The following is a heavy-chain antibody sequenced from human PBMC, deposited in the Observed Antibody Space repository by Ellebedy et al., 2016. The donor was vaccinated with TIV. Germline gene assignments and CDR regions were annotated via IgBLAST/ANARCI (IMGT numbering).Heavy chain of an antibody. J-gene: IGHJ5*02. CDR1: GFTFSSYA. CDR3: ARDRSVGSINCFDP. Sequence: GESLKISCAASGFTFSSYAMSWVRQAPGKGLEWVSTISGSGGSTYYADSVRGRFTISRDNAKNSLYLQMNSLRAEDTGFYYCARDRSVGSINCFDPWGQGTLVTVSS. V-gene: IGHV3-23*01. D-gene: IGHD5-24*01. CDR2: ISGSGGST.